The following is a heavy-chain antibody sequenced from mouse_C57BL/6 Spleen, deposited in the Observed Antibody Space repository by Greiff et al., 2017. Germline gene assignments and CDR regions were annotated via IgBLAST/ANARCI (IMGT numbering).Heavy chain of an antibody. CDR1: GFTFSDYG. Sequence: EVQLQQSGGGLVQPGGSLKLSCAASGFTFSDYGMAWVRQAPRKGPEWVAFISNLAYSIYYADTVTGRFTISRENAKNTLYLEMSSLRSEDTAMYYCARAHDSSGYWFAYWGQGTLVTVSA. CDR2: ISNLAYSI. D-gene: IGHD3-2*02. CDR3: ARAHDSSGYWFAY. V-gene: IGHV5-15*01. J-gene: IGHJ3*01.